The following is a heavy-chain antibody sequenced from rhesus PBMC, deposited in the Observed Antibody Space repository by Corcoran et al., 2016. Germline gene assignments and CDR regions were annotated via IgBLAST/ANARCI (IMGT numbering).Heavy chain of an antibody. CDR3: AREAWIQLQLPLDY. CDR1: GGSISGYY. D-gene: IGHD5-12*01. V-gene: IGHV4-81*01. J-gene: IGHJ4*01. CDR2: IEGNIPRT. Sequence: QLQLQESGPGLVKPSETLSLTCAVSGGSISGYYWSWIGQPPGKGLVGIGNIEGNIPRTHYHPTLKSRVTISKDTSKNQFSLDLSSVTAAYTAVYYCAREAWIQLQLPLDYWGQGVLVTVSS.